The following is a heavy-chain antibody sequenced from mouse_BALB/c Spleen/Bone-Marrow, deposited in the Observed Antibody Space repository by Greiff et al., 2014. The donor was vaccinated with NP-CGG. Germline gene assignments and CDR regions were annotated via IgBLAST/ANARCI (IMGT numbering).Heavy chain of an antibody. CDR3: AAYYGSSYWAMDY. D-gene: IGHD1-1*01. Sequence: QVQLQQSGAELARPGASVNLSCKASGYTFTSYWMQWVKQRPGQGLEWIGAIYPGDGDTRYTQKFKGKATLTADKSSSTAYMQLRRLASEDSAVYYCAAYYGSSYWAMDYWGQGTSVTVSS. CDR1: GYTFTSYW. J-gene: IGHJ4*01. CDR2: IYPGDGDT. V-gene: IGHV1-87*01.